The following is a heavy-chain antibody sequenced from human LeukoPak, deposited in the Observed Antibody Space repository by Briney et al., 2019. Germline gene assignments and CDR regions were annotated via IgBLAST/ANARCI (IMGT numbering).Heavy chain of an antibody. D-gene: IGHD4-17*01. V-gene: IGHV1-18*01. J-gene: IGHJ6*02. CDR1: GYTFTNYG. CDR2: ISAYNGNT. CDR3: ARDSDYGDPYYYYGMDV. Sequence: ASVKVSCKASGYTFTNYGISWVRQAPGQGLEWMGWISAYNGNTNYAQKLQGRVTMTTDTSTSTAYMELRSLRSDDTAVYYCARDSDYGDPYYYYGMDVWGQGTTVTVSS.